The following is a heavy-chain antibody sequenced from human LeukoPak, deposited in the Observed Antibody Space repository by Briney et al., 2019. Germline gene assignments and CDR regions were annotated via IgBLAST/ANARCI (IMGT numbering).Heavy chain of an antibody. Sequence: GGSLRLSCAASGFTFSSYAMNWVRQAPGKGLEYVSAISSNGGSTYYANSVKGRFTISRDNSKNTLYLQMGSLRAEDMAVYYCARGPDLYCSSTSCYASDYWGQGTLGTVSS. J-gene: IGHJ4*02. CDR1: GFTFSSYA. CDR2: ISSNGGST. CDR3: ARGPDLYCSSTSCYASDY. V-gene: IGHV3-64*01. D-gene: IGHD2-2*01.